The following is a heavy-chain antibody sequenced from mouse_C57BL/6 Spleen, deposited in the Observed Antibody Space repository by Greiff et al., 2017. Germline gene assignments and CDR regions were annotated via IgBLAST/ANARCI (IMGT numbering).Heavy chain of an antibody. CDR1: GYTFTDYN. CDR3: ARWETAQAAWSTY. CDR2: ITPNNGGT. D-gene: IGHD3-2*02. J-gene: IGHJ3*01. Sequence: VQLQQSGPELVKPGASVKIPCTASGYTFTDYNMDWVQQTHGKSLEWIGAITPNNGGTIYHQKLKGRVTFTVDKSSSTAYMDLRSLTSEDTSVYYCARWETAQAAWSTYWGQGTLVTVSA. V-gene: IGHV1-18*01.